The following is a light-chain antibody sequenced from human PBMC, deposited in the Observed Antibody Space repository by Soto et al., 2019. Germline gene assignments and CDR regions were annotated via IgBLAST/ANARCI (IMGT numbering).Light chain of an antibody. CDR1: QSVSSY. CDR2: DAS. V-gene: IGKV3-11*01. Sequence: EIVLTQYPATLSLSPGERATLSCRASQSVSSYLAWYQQKPGQAPRLLIYDASNRATGIPARFSGSGSGTDFTLTISSLEPEDFATYYCHQYNTYSQTFGQGAKVDIK. J-gene: IGKJ1*01. CDR3: HQYNTYSQT.